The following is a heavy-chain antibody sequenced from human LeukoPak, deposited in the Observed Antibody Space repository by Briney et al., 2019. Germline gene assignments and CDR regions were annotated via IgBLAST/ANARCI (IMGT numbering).Heavy chain of an antibody. CDR3: AREPYYYDSSGYPDY. CDR2: INPSGGST. Sequence: ASVKVSCKASGYTFTSYYMHWVRQAPGQGLEWMGIINPSGGSTSYAQKFQGRVTMTRDMSTSTVYMELSSLRSEDTAVYYCAREPYYYDSSGYPDYWGQGTLVTVSS. V-gene: IGHV1-46*01. CDR1: GYTFTSYY. D-gene: IGHD3-22*01. J-gene: IGHJ4*02.